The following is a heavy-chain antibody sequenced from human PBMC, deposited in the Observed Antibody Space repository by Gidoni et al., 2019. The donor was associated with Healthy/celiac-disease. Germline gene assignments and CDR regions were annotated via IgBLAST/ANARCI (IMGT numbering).Heavy chain of an antibody. J-gene: IGHJ4*02. D-gene: IGHD1-1*01. CDR3: ARPLYGNWNHPFDY. CDR1: GGSISSSSYY. CDR2: IYYSGST. Sequence: QLQLQESGPGLVKPSETLSLTCTVSGGSISSSSYYWGWIRQPPGKGLEWIGSIYYSGSTYYNPSLKSRVTISVDTSKNQFSLKLSSVTAADTAVYYCARPLYGNWNHPFDYWGQGTLVTVSS. V-gene: IGHV4-39*01.